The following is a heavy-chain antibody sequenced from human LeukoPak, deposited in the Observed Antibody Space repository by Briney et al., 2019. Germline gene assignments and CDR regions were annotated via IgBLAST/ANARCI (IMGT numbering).Heavy chain of an antibody. Sequence: GGSLRLSCAASGFTFSSYEMNWVRQAPGKGLEWVSYISSSGSTIYYADSVKGRFTISRDNAKNSLYLQMNSLRAEDTAVYYCARESESYDSSGSTFKYWGQGTLGTVSS. D-gene: IGHD3-22*01. CDR1: GFTFSSYE. V-gene: IGHV3-48*03. CDR2: ISSSGSTI. J-gene: IGHJ4*02. CDR3: ARESESYDSSGSTFKY.